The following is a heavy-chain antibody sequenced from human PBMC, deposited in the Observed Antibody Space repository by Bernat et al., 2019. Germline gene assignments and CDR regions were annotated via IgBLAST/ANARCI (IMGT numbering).Heavy chain of an antibody. CDR1: GFTFSNYW. CDR3: ARDALRGYGMDV. Sequence: EVQLVESGGGLVQPGGSLRLSCAVSGFTFSNYWMSWVRQAPGKGLEWVANIEEGGSAMYYLDSMKGRFTISRDNAKNSLYLQINSLRAEDTAVYYCARDALRGYGMDVWGQGTTVTVSS. V-gene: IGHV3-7*04. J-gene: IGHJ6*02. CDR2: IEEGGSAM.